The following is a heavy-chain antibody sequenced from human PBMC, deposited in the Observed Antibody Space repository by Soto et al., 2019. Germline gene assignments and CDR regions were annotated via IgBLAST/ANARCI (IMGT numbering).Heavy chain of an antibody. CDR2: IYYSGST. V-gene: IGHV4-61*01. D-gene: IGHD5-18*01. CDR1: GGSVSSSSYY. CDR3: ARGAADTAMVDS. J-gene: IGHJ4*02. Sequence: SETLSLTCTVSGGSVSSSSYYWSWIRQPPGKGLEWIGYIYYSGSTNYNPALKSRVTISIHTSKSQFSLQLTSVTAADTAVYYCARGAADTAMVDSWGQGTLVTVSS.